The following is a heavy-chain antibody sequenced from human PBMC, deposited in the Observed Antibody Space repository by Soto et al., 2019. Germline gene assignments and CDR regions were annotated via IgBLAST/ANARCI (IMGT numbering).Heavy chain of an antibody. V-gene: IGHV1-18*01. CDR1: GYTFTSYG. J-gene: IGHJ6*02. CDR2: ISAYNGKT. D-gene: IGHD3-10*01. Sequence: QVQLVQSGAEVKKPGASVKVSCKASGYTFTSYGISWVRQAPGQGLEWMGWISAYNGKTNYAQKLQVTVTIATDSSTSTASMELTRLRSDDTAVYYCAPDRGAYGMDVWGQGTTVTVSS. CDR3: APDRGAYGMDV.